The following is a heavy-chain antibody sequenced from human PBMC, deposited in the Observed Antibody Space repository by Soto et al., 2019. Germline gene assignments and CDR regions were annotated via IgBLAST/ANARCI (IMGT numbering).Heavy chain of an antibody. Sequence: VQLVESGGGLVQPGRSLRLSCAASGFTFDDYAMHWVRQAPGKGLEWVSGISWNGGNIGYADSVKCRFTISRDNAKKSLYLQMNSLRPEDTALYYCAKVGTHIEDWGQGTLVTVSS. CDR2: ISWNGGNI. V-gene: IGHV3-9*01. D-gene: IGHD7-27*01. CDR1: GFTFDDYA. J-gene: IGHJ4*02. CDR3: AKVGTHIED.